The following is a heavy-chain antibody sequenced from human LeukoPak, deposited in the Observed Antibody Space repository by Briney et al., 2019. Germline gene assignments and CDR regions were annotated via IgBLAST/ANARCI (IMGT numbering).Heavy chain of an antibody. CDR3: ARGRRWSNNWFDP. J-gene: IGHJ5*02. CDR2: MNPNSGNT. CDR1: GYTFASYD. Sequence: ASVKVSCKASGYTFASYDINWVENVSGQELEWMGWMNPNSGNTGYAQKFQGRVTMTRNTSISTAYMELSSLRSEDAAVYYCARGRRWSNNWFDPWGQGTLVTVSS. D-gene: IGHD4-23*01. V-gene: IGHV1-8*01.